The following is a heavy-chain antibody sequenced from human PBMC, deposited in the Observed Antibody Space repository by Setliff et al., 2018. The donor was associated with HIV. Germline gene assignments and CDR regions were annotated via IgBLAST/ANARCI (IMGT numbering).Heavy chain of an antibody. CDR3: ARTVRSAYGLDYFDF. CDR1: GGSFSGYY. D-gene: IGHD5-12*01. V-gene: IGHV4-34*01. J-gene: IGHJ4*02. Sequence: PSETLSLTCAVYGGSFSGYYWNWIRQAPRKGLEWIGEIDHTGRINYNPSLKSRVTMSVDTSKNQFSLRVTSVTAADSAVYYCARTVRSAYGLDYFDFWGPGTPVTVSS. CDR2: IDHTGRI.